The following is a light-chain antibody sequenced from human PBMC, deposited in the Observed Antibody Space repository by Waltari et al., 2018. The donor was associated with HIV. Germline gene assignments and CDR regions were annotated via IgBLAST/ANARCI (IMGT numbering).Light chain of an antibody. CDR2: GKN. V-gene: IGLV3-19*01. CDR1: SLRSYY. Sequence: SSELTQDPAVSVALGQTVRITCQGDSLRSYYASWYQMQPGQAPMLVISGKNIRPSGIPDRCAGSSSGNTASWTITGAQAEDEADYYCNSRDSSGNHYVFGNGTKVTVL. J-gene: IGLJ1*01. CDR3: NSRDSSGNHYV.